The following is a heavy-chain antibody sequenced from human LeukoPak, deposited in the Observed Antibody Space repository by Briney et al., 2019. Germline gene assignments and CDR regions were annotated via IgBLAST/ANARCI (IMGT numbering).Heavy chain of an antibody. Sequence: GGSLRLSCAASGFRFRSYGMQWVRQAPGKWPEWVAFIRYDGRDNYYADSVEGRFTIDRVNSKDTLYLQMSSLRTEDTALYYCARDTAWYTAQYYIDVWGKGTTVSVSS. J-gene: IGHJ6*03. CDR2: IRYDGRDN. CDR3: ARDTAWYTAQYYIDV. V-gene: IGHV3-30*02. D-gene: IGHD2-8*01. CDR1: GFRFRSYG.